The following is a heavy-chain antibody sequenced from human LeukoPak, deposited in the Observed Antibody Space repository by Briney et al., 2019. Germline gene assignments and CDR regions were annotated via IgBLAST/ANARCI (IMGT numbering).Heavy chain of an antibody. V-gene: IGHV3-23*01. Sequence: GGTLRLSCAASGFTFSNYGMSWVRQAPGKGLEWVSGISGSGASTYDADSVKGRFTISRDNSKNTLYLQMNSLRAEDTAVYYCAKFVDDVVVVPAAYFDYWGQGTLVTVSS. D-gene: IGHD2-2*01. J-gene: IGHJ4*02. CDR3: AKFVDDVVVVPAAYFDY. CDR1: GFTFSNYG. CDR2: ISGSGAST.